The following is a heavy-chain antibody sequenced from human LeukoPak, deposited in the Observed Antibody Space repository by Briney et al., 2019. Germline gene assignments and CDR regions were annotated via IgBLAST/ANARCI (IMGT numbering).Heavy chain of an antibody. CDR1: GYTFTNYG. J-gene: IGHJ4*02. CDR2: ISTYNGNT. Sequence: GASVTVSFKASGYTFTNYGISWVRQAPGQGLEWMGWISTYNGNTNYAQKLQGRVTMTTDTSTTTAYMELRSLRSDDTAVYYCARDRGSSPYYFDYWGQGTLVTVSS. V-gene: IGHV1-18*01. CDR3: ARDRGSSPYYFDY. D-gene: IGHD6-13*01.